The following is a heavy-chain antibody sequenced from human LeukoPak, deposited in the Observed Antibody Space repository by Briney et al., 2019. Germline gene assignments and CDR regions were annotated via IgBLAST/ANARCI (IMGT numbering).Heavy chain of an antibody. CDR2: IIPIFGTA. CDR3: ARPSDSSGYYYYYYMDV. Sequence: GASVKVSCKASGGTFSSYAISWVRQAPGQGLEWMGGIIPIFGTANYAQKFQGRVTITTDESTSTAYMELSSLRSEDTAVYYCARPSDSSGYYYYYYMDVWGKGTTVTVSS. D-gene: IGHD3-22*01. V-gene: IGHV1-69*05. CDR1: GGTFSSYA. J-gene: IGHJ6*03.